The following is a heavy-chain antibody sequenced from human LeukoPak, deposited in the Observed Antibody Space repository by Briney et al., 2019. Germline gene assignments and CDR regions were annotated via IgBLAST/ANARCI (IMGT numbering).Heavy chain of an antibody. CDR2: IYYSGST. CDR1: GGSISSSSYY. V-gene: IGHV4-39*07. Sequence: SETLSLTCTVSGGSISSSSYYWGWLRQPPGKGLEWIGSIYYSGSTYYNPSLKSRVTISVDTSKNQFSLKLSSVTAADTAVYYCARVRGDYYYYYYMDVWGKGTTVTVSS. J-gene: IGHJ6*03. CDR3: ARVRGDYYYYYYMDV. D-gene: IGHD4-17*01.